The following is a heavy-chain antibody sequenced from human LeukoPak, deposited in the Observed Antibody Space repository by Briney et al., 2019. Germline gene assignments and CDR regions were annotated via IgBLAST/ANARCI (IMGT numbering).Heavy chain of an antibody. J-gene: IGHJ4*02. CDR1: GFTFSSYA. Sequence: GGSLRLSCAASGFTFSSYAMSWVRQAPGKGLEWVSTISGSGGSTYYADSVKGRFTVSRDNSKNTLYLQMNSLRAEDTAVYYCARTCRGGDCYFGIDYWGQGTLVTVSS. CDR3: ARTCRGGDCYFGIDY. D-gene: IGHD2-21*01. CDR2: ISGSGGST. V-gene: IGHV3-23*01.